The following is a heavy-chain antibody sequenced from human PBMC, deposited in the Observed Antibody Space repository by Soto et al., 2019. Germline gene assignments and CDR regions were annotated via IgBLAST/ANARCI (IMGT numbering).Heavy chain of an antibody. CDR1: GDSISSSNYY. D-gene: IGHD4-4*01. CDR3: ARHTYSWAGNWFDP. CDR2: IYYSGST. J-gene: IGHJ5*02. Sequence: QPQLQESGPGQVKPSETLSLTCTVSGDSISSSNYYWVWIRLPPGKGLEWIGSIYYSGSTYYNLSINSRVTISVDTSKNQFSLKLSSVTAADTAVYYCARHTYSWAGNWFDPWGQGNLVTVSS. V-gene: IGHV4-39*01.